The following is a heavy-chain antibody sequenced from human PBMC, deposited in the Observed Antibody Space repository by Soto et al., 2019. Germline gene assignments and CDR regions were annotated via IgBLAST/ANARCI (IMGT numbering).Heavy chain of an antibody. CDR3: GRARGPGPSPHAFRP. D-gene: IGHD2-2*01. CDR2: IYYSGST. V-gene: IGHV4-31*03. CDR1: GGSISSGGYY. J-gene: IGHJ5*02. Sequence: QVQLQESGPGLVKPSQTLSLTCTASGGSISSGGYYWSWMRQHPGKGLEWIGYIYYSGSTYYNPSPTIRFTIAGDPFNTRFSLHLSSVTAADTPVYSCGRARGPGPSPHAFRPWGQATLFTVSS.